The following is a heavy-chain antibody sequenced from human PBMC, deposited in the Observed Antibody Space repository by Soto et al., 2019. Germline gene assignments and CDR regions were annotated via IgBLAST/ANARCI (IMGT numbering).Heavy chain of an antibody. CDR1: GFTFNNYA. J-gene: IGHJ4*02. D-gene: IGHD3-22*01. CDR3: AKGSRGHYDSNYYYYFDY. V-gene: IGHV3-23*01. Sequence: EVQLLESGGGLVQPGGSLRLSCAASGFTFNNYAMIWVRQAPGKGLEWVSAIGDSGATDHADSVKGRFTISRDNSKNTVFLQMNSLRAEDTAVYYCAKGSRGHYDSNYYYYFDYWGQGTLVTVSS. CDR2: IGDSGAT.